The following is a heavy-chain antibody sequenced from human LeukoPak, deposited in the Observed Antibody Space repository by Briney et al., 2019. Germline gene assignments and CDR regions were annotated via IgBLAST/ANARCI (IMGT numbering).Heavy chain of an antibody. J-gene: IGHJ4*02. CDR3: AKDLDGDTAMTTDY. Sequence: GGSLRLSCTASGFTFSSCAMSWVRQAPGKGLEWVSAISGSGGSTYYADSVKGRFTISRDNSKNTLYLRMNILRAEDTAVYFCAKDLDGDTAMTTDYWGQGTLVTVSS. CDR2: ISGSGGST. CDR1: GFTFSSCA. V-gene: IGHV3-23*01. D-gene: IGHD5-18*01.